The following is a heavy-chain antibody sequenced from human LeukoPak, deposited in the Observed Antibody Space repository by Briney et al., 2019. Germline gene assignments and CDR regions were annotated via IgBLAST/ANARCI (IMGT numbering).Heavy chain of an antibody. V-gene: IGHV4-59*01. CDR1: GGSISSYY. CDR3: ARGTYGAGPS. CDR2: TYYSGST. Sequence: PSETLSLTCTVSGGSISSYYWSWLRQPPGKGLEWIGYTYYSGSTNYNPSLKSRVTISVDTSKNQFSLKLSSVTAADTAVYYCARGTYGAGPSWGQGTLVTVSS. D-gene: IGHD3-16*01. J-gene: IGHJ4*02.